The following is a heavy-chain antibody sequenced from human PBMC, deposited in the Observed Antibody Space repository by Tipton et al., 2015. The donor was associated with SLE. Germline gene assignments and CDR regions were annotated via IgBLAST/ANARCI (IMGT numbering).Heavy chain of an antibody. CDR2: IYQSGSS. Sequence: TLSLTCTVSGGSISSGGYYWSWIRQHPGKGLEWIGYIYQSGSSYYNPSLKSRVTISVDRSKNQFSLRLSAVTAADTAVYYCARDRDSSGSFDHWGQGTLVTVSS. J-gene: IGHJ4*02. V-gene: IGHV4-31*03. CDR3: ARDRDSSGSFDH. D-gene: IGHD3-22*01. CDR1: GGSISSGGYY.